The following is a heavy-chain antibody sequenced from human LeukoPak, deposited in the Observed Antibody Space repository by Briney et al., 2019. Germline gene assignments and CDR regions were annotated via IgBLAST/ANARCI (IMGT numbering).Heavy chain of an antibody. J-gene: IGHJ4*02. CDR3: ARGPAFWYQLLLFDY. CDR2: IYYSGST. Sequence: PSETLSLTCSVSGGSISSGSYYWSWIRQPAGKGLVWIGYIYYSGSTNYNPSLKSRVTISVDPSKNQFSLKLSSVTAADTAVYYCARGPAFWYQLLLFDYWGQGTLVTVSS. CDR1: GGSISSGSYY. D-gene: IGHD2-2*01. V-gene: IGHV4-61*10.